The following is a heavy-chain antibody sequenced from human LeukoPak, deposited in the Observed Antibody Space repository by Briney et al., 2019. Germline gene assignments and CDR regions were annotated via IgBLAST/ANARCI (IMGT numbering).Heavy chain of an antibody. CDR3: ARPSPRPYGSSRAFDY. V-gene: IGHV4-59*12. CDR2: IYYSGST. Sequence: SETLSLTCTVSGGSISSYYWSWIRQPPGKGLEWIGYIYYSGSTNYNPSLKSRVTISVDTSKNQFSLKLSSVTAADTAVYYCARPSPRPYGSSRAFDYWGQGTLVTVSS. J-gene: IGHJ4*02. D-gene: IGHD3-10*01. CDR1: GGSISSYY.